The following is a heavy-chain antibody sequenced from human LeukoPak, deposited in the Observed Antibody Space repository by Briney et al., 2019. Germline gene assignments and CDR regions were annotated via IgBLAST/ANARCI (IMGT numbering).Heavy chain of an antibody. CDR2: ISYDGSNK. Sequence: GGSLRLSCAASGFTFSSYAMHWVRQAPGKGLEWVAVISYDGSNKYYADSMKGRFTISRDNSKNTLYLQMNSLRAEDTAIYFCARKTYYYDTSPAGWFDTWGQGTLGTVSS. CDR1: GFTFSSYA. D-gene: IGHD3-22*01. V-gene: IGHV3-30*04. CDR3: ARKTYYYDTSPAGWFDT. J-gene: IGHJ5*02.